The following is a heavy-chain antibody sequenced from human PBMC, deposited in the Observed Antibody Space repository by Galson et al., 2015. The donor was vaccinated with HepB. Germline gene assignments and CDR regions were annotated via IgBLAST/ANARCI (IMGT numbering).Heavy chain of an antibody. CDR1: GFTFSSYA. Sequence: SLRLSCAASGFTFSSYAMSWVRQAPGKGLEWVSAISGSGGSTYYADSVKGRFTISRDNSKNTLYLQMNSLRAEDTAVYYCAKPCDFWSGSDYWGQGTLVTVSS. CDR3: AKPCDFWSGSDY. V-gene: IGHV3-23*01. J-gene: IGHJ4*02. D-gene: IGHD3-3*01. CDR2: ISGSGGST.